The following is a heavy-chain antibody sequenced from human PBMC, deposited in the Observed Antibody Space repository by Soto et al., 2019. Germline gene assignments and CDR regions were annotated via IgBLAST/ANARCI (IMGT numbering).Heavy chain of an antibody. J-gene: IGHJ4*02. CDR2: ISSDGNIK. CDR3: ARDALGSIDY. D-gene: IGHD1-26*01. CDR1: GFAFSNYA. Sequence: QVQLVESGGGVVQPGRSLRLSCAASGFAFSNYAIHWVRLAPGKGLECVTLISSDGNIKDYTDSVKGRFTISRDNSMKTVYLQMNSLRAADTAVYYCARDALGSIDYWGQGTLVTVSS. V-gene: IGHV3-30-3*01.